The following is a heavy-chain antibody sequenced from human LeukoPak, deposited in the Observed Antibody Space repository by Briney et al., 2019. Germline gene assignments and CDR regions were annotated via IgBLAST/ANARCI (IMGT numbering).Heavy chain of an antibody. D-gene: IGHD3-10*01. CDR2: INHSGST. CDR3: ARGKVWGENWFNP. Sequence: SETLSLTCAVYGGSFSGYYWSWLRQPPGKGLEWIGEINHSGSTDYNPSLKSRVTISVDTSKNQFSLKLSSVTAAHTAVYYCARGKVWGENWFNPWGQGTLVTVSS. J-gene: IGHJ5*02. V-gene: IGHV4-34*01. CDR1: GGSFSGYY.